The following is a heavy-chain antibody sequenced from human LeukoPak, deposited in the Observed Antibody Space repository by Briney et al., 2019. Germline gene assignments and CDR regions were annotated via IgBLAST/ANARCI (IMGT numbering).Heavy chain of an antibody. CDR3: TRGMDIVIVPAATLDY. CDR2: ISYDGSNK. J-gene: IGHJ4*02. V-gene: IGHV3-30*04. Sequence: PGGSLRLSCAASGFTFSSYAMHWVRQAPGKGLEWVAVISYDGSNKHYADSVKGRFTISRDNSKNTLYLQMNSLRAEDTAVYYCTRGMDIVIVPAATLDYWGQGTLVTVSS. CDR1: GFTFSSYA. D-gene: IGHD2-2*03.